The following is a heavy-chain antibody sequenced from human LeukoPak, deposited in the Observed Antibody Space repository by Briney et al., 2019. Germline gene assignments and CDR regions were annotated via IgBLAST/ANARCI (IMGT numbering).Heavy chain of an antibody. J-gene: IGHJ6*03. CDR3: ARAHSSSSGYYYYYYMDV. D-gene: IGHD6-6*01. CDR2: IYTSGST. V-gene: IGHV4-61*02. Sequence: SQTLSLTCTVSGDSISSGSYYWSWIRQPAGKGLEWIGRIYTSGSTNYNPSLKSRVTISVDTSKNQFSLKLSSVTAADTAVYYCARAHSSSSGYYYYYYMDVWGKGTTVTVSS. CDR1: GDSISSGSYY.